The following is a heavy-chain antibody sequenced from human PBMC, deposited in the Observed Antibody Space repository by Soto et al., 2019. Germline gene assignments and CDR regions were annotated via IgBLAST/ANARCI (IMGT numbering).Heavy chain of an antibody. J-gene: IGHJ4*02. CDR3: ARDDEGGSDCDLGY. CDR1: GFTFSSYV. D-gene: IGHD3-10*01. V-gene: IGHV3-30-3*01. Sequence: QVQLVESGGGVVQPGRSLTLSCAASGFTFSSYVIHWVRQTPDKGLEWLAFISRDGSKTYSADSVKGRLTISRDNSKNTLYLEMNSLRAEDTAVYYCARDDEGGSDCDLGYWGQGTLVTVSS. CDR2: ISRDGSKT.